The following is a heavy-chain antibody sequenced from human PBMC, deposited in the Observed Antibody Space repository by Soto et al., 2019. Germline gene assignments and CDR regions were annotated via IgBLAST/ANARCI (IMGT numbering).Heavy chain of an antibody. J-gene: IGHJ6*02. CDR2: IIPIFATA. CDR3: SRVPLTTRHLHAGTRHCYEYYGMDL. CDR1: GGNFSSYA. V-gene: IGHV1-69*01. D-gene: IGHD6-13*01. Sequence: QVQLVQSGAEVKKPGSSVKVSCKASGGNFSSYAIIWVRQDPGQGLEWMGGIIPIFATANYAQKFQGRVTITADDSTITAYLELSRLKSEDTPVYYCSRVPLTTRHLHAGTRHCYEYYGMDLWGQGTTVTVS.